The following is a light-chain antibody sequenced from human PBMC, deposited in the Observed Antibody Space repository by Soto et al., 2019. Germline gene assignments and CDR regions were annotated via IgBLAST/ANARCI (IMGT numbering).Light chain of an antibody. V-gene: IGKV4-1*01. CDR1: QSVLYSSNNKNY. CDR2: DAS. CDR3: QQYYDIPLT. Sequence: DIVMTQSPDSLAVSLGERATINCKSSQSVLYSSNNKNYLAWYQQKPGKAPKVLIYDASSLGSGVPSRFSGSGSETDFTLTISSLQAEDVAIYYCQQYYDIPLTFGGGTKVDIK. J-gene: IGKJ4*01.